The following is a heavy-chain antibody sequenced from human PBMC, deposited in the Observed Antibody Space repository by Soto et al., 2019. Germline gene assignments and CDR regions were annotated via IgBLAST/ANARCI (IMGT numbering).Heavy chain of an antibody. J-gene: IGHJ5*02. CDR1: GYSFTNND. CDR2: MNPGSGDT. V-gene: IGHV1-8*01. Sequence: ASVKVPCKASGYSFTNNDVSWVRQATGQGLEWMGWMNPGSGDTGYEQKFQGRVTMTRDISIATAYMELSSLRSDDTAIYYCARMATFGSLNWFDPWGQGTLVTVSS. D-gene: IGHD3-16*01. CDR3: ARMATFGSLNWFDP.